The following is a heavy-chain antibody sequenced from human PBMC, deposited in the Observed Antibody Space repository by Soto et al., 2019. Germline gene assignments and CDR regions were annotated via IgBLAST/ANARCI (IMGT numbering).Heavy chain of an antibody. CDR1: GFTFSSYG. CDR2: ISYDGSNK. V-gene: IGHV3-30*18. D-gene: IGHD6-6*01. Sequence: PGGSLRLSCAASGFTFSSYGMHWVRQAPGEGLEWVAVISYDGSNKYYADSVKGRFTISRDNSKNTLYLQMNSLRAEDTAVYYCAKDGSSSTRNYFDYWGQGTLVTVSS. CDR3: AKDGSSSTRNYFDY. J-gene: IGHJ4*02.